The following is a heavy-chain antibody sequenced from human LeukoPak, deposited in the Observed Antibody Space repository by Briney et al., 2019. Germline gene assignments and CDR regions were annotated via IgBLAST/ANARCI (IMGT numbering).Heavy chain of an antibody. CDR3: ARHGTYTSPYYGMDV. Sequence: KPSETLSLTCSVSGGSMSNRNYYWVWIRQPPGKGLEWFGSIYYTGATYHNPSLNSRVTISVDPSKNQFSLKLTSVTAADTAVHYCARHGTYTSPYYGMDVWGQGTTVIVSS. J-gene: IGHJ6*02. D-gene: IGHD2-2*02. CDR2: IYYTGAT. CDR1: GGSMSNRNYY. V-gene: IGHV4-39*01.